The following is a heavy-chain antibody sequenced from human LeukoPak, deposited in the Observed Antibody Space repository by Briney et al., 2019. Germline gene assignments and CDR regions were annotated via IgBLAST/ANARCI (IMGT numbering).Heavy chain of an antibody. CDR2: IYHSGST. D-gene: IGHD4-23*01. Sequence: SETLSLTCTVSGYSISSGYYWGWIRQPPGKGLEWIGSIYHSGSTYYNPSLKSRVTISVDTSKNHFSLKLSSVTAADTAVYYCARIYYGGIHYWGQGTLVTVSS. CDR3: ARIYYGGIHY. CDR1: GYSISSGYY. J-gene: IGHJ4*02. V-gene: IGHV4-38-2*02.